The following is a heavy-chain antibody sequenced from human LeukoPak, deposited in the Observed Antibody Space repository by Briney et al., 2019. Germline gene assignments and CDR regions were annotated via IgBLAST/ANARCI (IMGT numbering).Heavy chain of an antibody. J-gene: IGHJ4*02. Sequence: GGSLRLSCAASGFTFSSYGMHWVRQAPGKGLEWVAVISYDGSNKYYADSVKGRFTISRDNSKNTLYLQMNSLRAEDTAVYYCAKLHAVVTPVVDCWGQGTLVTVSS. D-gene: IGHD4-23*01. CDR1: GFTFSSYG. CDR2: ISYDGSNK. CDR3: AKLHAVVTPVVDC. V-gene: IGHV3-30*18.